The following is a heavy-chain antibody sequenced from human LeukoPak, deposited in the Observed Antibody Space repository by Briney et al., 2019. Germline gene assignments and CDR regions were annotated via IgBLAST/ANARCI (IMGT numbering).Heavy chain of an antibody. D-gene: IGHD3-22*01. CDR1: GFTFSSYS. J-gene: IGHJ4*02. V-gene: IGHV3-21*01. CDR2: ISSSSSYI. Sequence: GGSLRLSCAASGFTFSSYSMNWVRQAPGKGLEWVASISSSSSYIFYADSVKGRFTISRDNAKNSLYLQMNSLRAEDTAVYYCARDYYDSSGYYHGDYWGQGTLVTVSS. CDR3: ARDYYDSSGYYHGDY.